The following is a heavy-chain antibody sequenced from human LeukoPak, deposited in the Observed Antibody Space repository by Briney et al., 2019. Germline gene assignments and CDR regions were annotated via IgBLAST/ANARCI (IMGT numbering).Heavy chain of an antibody. V-gene: IGHV3-23*05. CDR2: ISSTGSAV. J-gene: IGHJ6*03. CDR3: VKGSGTHYYFYYMDV. CDR1: GFSFITYA. Sequence: PGGCRRLSCAASGFSFITYAMNWVRQAPGKGLEWVSGISSTGSAVGYADSVKGRFTVSRDPSKRAVYLQMSGLRVDDTAVYYCVKGSGTHYYFYYMDVWGKGTPVTVFS. D-gene: IGHD1-26*01.